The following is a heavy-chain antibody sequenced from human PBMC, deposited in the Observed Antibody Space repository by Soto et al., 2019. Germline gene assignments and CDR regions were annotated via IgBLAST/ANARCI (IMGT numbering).Heavy chain of an antibody. CDR3: LSSGYYTGAFDY. Sequence: PGGSLRLSCAASGFPFNTCRMSCGSQNPGDGLEWNSYISGSSEAIYYADSVNARRTTCRDNAKNSLYLQMNSLRAEDTAVSFCLSSGYYTGAFDYWGRGALVTVSS. CDR2: ISGSSEAI. V-gene: IGHV3-48*04. J-gene: IGHJ4*02. D-gene: IGHD3-22*01. CDR1: GFPFNTCR.